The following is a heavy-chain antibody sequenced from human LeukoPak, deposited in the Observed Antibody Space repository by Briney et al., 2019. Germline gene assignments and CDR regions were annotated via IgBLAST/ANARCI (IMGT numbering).Heavy chain of an antibody. V-gene: IGHV1-69*13. D-gene: IGHD2-15*01. J-gene: IGHJ4*02. CDR2: IIPIFGTA. CDR1: GGTFSSYA. CDR3: ARGDCSGGSCYSFLGSY. Sequence: SVKVSCKASGGTFSSYAISWVRQAPGQGLEWMGGIIPIFGTANYAQKFQGRVTITADESTSTAYMELSSLRSEDTAVYYCARGDCSGGSCYSFLGSYWGQGTLVAASS.